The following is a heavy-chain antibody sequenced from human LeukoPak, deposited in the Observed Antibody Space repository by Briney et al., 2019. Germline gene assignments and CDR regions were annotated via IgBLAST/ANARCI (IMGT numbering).Heavy chain of an antibody. V-gene: IGHV3-23*01. CDR3: AKDYDILTGFDY. CDR2: ISGSGGST. J-gene: IGHJ4*02. Sequence: PGGSLRLSCAASGFTFSSYAMSWVRQAPGNGLEWVSAISGSGGSTYYADSVKRRFTISRDNSKNTLYLQMNSLRAEDTAVYYCAKDYDILTGFDYWGQGTLVTVSS. CDR1: GFTFSSYA. D-gene: IGHD3-9*01.